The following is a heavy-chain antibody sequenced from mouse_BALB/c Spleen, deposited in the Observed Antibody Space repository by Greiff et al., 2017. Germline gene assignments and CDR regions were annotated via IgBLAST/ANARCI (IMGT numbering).Heavy chain of an antibody. CDR3: ARKNSKKDYTMDT. Sequence: QVQLQQSGAELVRPGSSVKISCKASGYAFSSYWMNWVKQRPGQGLEWIGQIYPGDGDTNYNGKFKGKATLTADKSSSTAYMQLSSLTSEDSAVYFCARKNSKKDYTMDTWGQGNSVTASS. CDR2: IYPGDGDT. D-gene: IGHD2-5*01. CDR1: GYAFSSYW. V-gene: IGHV1-80*01. J-gene: IGHJ4*01.